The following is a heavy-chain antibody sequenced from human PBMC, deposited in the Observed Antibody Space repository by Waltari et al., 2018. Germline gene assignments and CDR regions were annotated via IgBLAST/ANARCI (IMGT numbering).Heavy chain of an antibody. V-gene: IGHV2-5*01. CDR2: IYWNDDK. CDR1: GFSLSTRGVC. D-gene: IGHD3-3*01. J-gene: IGHJ4*02. Sequence: QITLKESGPTLVKPTQTLTLTCTFSGFSLSTRGVCVGWIRQPPGKALEWLALIYWNDDKRYSPSLKSRLTITKDTSKTQVVLTMTNMDPVDTATYYCAHLITLFGPRLYYFDYWGQGTLVTVSS. CDR3: AHLITLFGPRLYYFDY.